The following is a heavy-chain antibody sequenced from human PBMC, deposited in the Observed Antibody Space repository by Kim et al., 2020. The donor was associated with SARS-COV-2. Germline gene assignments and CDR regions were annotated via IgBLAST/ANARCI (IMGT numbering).Heavy chain of an antibody. J-gene: IGHJ5*01. Sequence: ASVKVSCKTSGYTFINYAVHWVRQAPRQGLEWMGWINPGNGDAKYSQIFKDRITFIIDTSASTAYMELSSLRSADMAVYYCAKGDVFDSWGQGTLVTVSS. V-gene: IGHV1-3*01. CDR2: INPGNGDA. D-gene: IGHD1-26*01. CDR3: AKGDVFDS. CDR1: GYTFINYA.